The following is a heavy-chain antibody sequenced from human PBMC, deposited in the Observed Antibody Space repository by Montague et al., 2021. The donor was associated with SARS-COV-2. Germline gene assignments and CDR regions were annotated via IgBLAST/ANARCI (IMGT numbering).Heavy chain of an antibody. D-gene: IGHD3-3*01. CDR2: INHGGST. CDR3: ARGLGRPGTIFGVALY. Sequence: SETLSLTCGVYGGSFSGYYWSWIRQPPGKGLQWIGGINHGGSTNYNSSLNSRGTISLDTSKNQFSLKLTSVSAADTAVYYCARGLGRPGTIFGVALYWGQGTLVTVSS. CDR1: GGSFSGYY. V-gene: IGHV4-34*01. J-gene: IGHJ4*02.